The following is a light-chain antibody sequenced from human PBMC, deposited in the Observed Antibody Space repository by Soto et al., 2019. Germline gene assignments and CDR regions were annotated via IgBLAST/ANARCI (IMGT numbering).Light chain of an antibody. J-gene: IGKJ4*02. CDR2: GAS. CDR3: QDDGSSPLP. V-gene: IGKV3-20*01. Sequence: GLTRSPATLSFSPGERATLSCRASQSVSSSYLAWYQQKPGQAPMLLIYGASSKPTGIPDRLSGSGSGKDFTLTMSRLEPEGYAVYYCQDDGSSPLPFDGGTKVQIQ. CDR1: QSVSSSY.